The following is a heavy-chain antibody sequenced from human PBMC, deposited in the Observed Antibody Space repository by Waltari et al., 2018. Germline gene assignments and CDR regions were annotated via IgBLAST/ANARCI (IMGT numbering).Heavy chain of an antibody. Sequence: QVQLVQSGAEEKKPRASATLSCKAAGYTFTGYYMHWVRQALGQGLEWMVRSNPNSVGTTDAQKFPGRVTMTSDTSISTAYMELSRLRSDDTAVYYCARDGSSSWYYFDYWGQGTLVTVSS. V-gene: IGHV1-2*02. CDR3: ARDGSSSWYYFDY. J-gene: IGHJ4*02. D-gene: IGHD6-13*01. CDR1: GYTFTGYY. CDR2: SNPNSVGT.